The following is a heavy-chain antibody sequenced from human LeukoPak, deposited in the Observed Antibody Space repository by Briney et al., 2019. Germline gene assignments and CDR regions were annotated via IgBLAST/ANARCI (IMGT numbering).Heavy chain of an antibody. CDR1: GGSISSGSYY. D-gene: IGHD4-17*01. Sequence: SETLSLTCTVSGGSISSGSYYWSWIRQPAGKGLEWIGRIYTSGSTNYYPSLKSRVTISVDTSKNQFSLKLSSVTAADTAVYYCAREPGYGDYPFDYWGQGTLVTVSS. CDR3: AREPGYGDYPFDY. J-gene: IGHJ4*02. V-gene: IGHV4-61*02. CDR2: IYTSGST.